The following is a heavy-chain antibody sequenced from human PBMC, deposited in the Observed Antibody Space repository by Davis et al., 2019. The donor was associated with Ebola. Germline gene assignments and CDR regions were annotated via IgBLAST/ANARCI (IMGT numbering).Heavy chain of an antibody. CDR3: AREERRVMITFGGVISWFDP. CDR1: GYTFTSYY. Sequence: ASVKVSCKASGYTFTSYYVHWVRQAPGQGLEWMGVINPSGGNTNYAQKFQGRVTMTTDTSTSTAYMELRSLRSDDTAVYYCAREERRVMITFGGVISWFDPWGQGTLVTVSS. V-gene: IGHV1-46*01. J-gene: IGHJ5*02. CDR2: INPSGGNT. D-gene: IGHD3-16*01.